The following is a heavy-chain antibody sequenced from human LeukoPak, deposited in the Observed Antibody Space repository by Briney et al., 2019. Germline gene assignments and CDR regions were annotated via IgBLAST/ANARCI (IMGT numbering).Heavy chain of an antibody. V-gene: IGHV4-59*12. D-gene: IGHD1-26*01. J-gene: IGHJ3*02. Sequence: SETLSLTCTVSGGSINSDYWSWVRQPPGKGLEWIGYTYYSGSSTNYNPSLKSRVTISVDRSKNQFSLKLSSVTAADTAVYYCAKEATGRGGSYSPAFDIWGQGTMVTVSS. CDR3: AKEATGRGGSYSPAFDI. CDR1: GGSINSDY. CDR2: TYYSGSST.